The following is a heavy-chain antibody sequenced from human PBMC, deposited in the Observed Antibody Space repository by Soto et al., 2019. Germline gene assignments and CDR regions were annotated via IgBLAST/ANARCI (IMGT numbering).Heavy chain of an antibody. CDR1: GGAFSANY. Sequence: QVQLQQWGAGVLKPSETLSLTCGISGGAFSANYWSWIRQAPGKGLEWLGENNHSGHTEYYPSLKSRVSIAAVTAKNQFSLSLTSVTADDTAIYYCATGGLFSSWGQGTQVTVSS. D-gene: IGHD3-3*01. J-gene: IGHJ4*02. CDR3: ATGGLFSS. V-gene: IGHV4-34*01. CDR2: NNHSGHT.